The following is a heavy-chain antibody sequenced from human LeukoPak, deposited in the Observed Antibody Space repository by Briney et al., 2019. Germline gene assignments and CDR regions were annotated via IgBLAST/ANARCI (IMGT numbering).Heavy chain of an antibody. V-gene: IGHV4-34*01. CDR1: GGSFSGYY. J-gene: IGHJ5*02. CDR2: INHSGST. CDR3: ASRVGRDGYNYLDWFDP. D-gene: IGHD5-12*01. Sequence: SETLSLTCAVYGGSFSGYYWSWIRQPPGKGLEWIGEINHSGSTNYNPSLKSRVTISVDTSKNQFSLKLSSVTAADTAVYYCASRVGRDGYNYLDWFDPWGQGTLVTVSS.